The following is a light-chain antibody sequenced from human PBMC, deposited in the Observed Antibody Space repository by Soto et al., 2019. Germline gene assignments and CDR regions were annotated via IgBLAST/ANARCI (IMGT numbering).Light chain of an antibody. CDR3: QAYDSSLSGFYV. CDR1: SSNIGAGYD. V-gene: IGLV1-40*01. J-gene: IGLJ1*01. CDR2: GNT. Sequence: VLTQPPSVSGAPGQRVTISCTGSSSNIGAGYDVHWYQHLPGTAPKLLIYGNTNQPSGVPDRFSGSKSGTSASLAITGLQAEDEADYYCQAYDSSLSGFYVFGTGTKVTVL.